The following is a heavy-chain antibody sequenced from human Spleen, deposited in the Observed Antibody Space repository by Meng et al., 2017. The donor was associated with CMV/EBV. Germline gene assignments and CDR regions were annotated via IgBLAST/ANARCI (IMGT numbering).Heavy chain of an antibody. V-gene: IGHV1-18*01. CDR1: GYTFSRYG. CDR2: VGGCDGDT. CDR3: ARDWECLDRSDVFDI. Sequence: ASVKVSCKASGYTFSRYGISYVRQAPGQGLQWLGWVGGCDGDTNYAPEFRGRATMTTDTSTNTVYLELRSLTPDDTAVYYCARDWECLDRSDVFDIWGQGTMVTVSS. D-gene: IGHD3-9*01. J-gene: IGHJ3*02.